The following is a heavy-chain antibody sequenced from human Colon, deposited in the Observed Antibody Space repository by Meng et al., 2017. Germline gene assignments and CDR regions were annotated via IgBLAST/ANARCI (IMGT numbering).Heavy chain of an antibody. CDR2: ISAYNGNT. J-gene: IGHJ4*02. Sequence: ASVKVSCKASGYTFTSYGISWVRQAPGQGLEWMGWISAYNGNTNYAQKLQGRVTMTTDTSTSTAYMELRSLRSDDTAVYYCARDRPPSYYYDSSGYYYNDYWGQGTLVTVSS. CDR3: ARDRPPSYYYDSSGYYYNDY. CDR1: GYTFTSYG. D-gene: IGHD3-22*01. V-gene: IGHV1-18*01.